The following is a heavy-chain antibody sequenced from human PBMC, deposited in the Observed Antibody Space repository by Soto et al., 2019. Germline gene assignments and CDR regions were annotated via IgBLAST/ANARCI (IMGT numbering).Heavy chain of an antibody. V-gene: IGHV1-18*04. CDR3: AKRTSGTTWGESDY. CDR2: ISGYSGNA. J-gene: IGHJ4*02. D-gene: IGHD4-17*01. Sequence: QVQVMQSGAEVKKPGDSVKVSCKTSGYIFSDYGINWVRQAPGQGLEWMGWISGYSGNANLAQKFQGRVTMTTDKSTRTAYMELRRLRSDDTAVYYCAKRTSGTTWGESDYWGQGTPGTVSS. CDR1: GYIFSDYG.